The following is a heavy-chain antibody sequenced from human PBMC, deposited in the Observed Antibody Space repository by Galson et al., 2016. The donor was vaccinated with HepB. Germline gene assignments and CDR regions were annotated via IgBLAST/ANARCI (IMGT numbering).Heavy chain of an antibody. V-gene: IGHV3-53*01. J-gene: IGHJ6*02. CDR1: GFTFSNFA. CDR2: IHTGGST. Sequence: SLRLSCAASGFTFSNFAMSWVRQAPGKGLEWVSVIHTGGSTYYADSVKGRFTISRDNSKNTLYLQTNSLRAEDTAVYYCARAWGNYGMDVWGQGTTVTVSS. D-gene: IGHD7-27*01. CDR3: ARAWGNYGMDV.